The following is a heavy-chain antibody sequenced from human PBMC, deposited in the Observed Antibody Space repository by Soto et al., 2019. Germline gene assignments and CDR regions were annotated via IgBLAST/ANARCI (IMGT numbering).Heavy chain of an antibody. Sequence: GASVKVSCKVSGYTLTELSMHWVRQAPGKGLEWMGGFDPEDGETIYAQKFQGRVTMTEDTSTDTAYMELSSLRSEDTAVYYCATPLRNYDILTGYWSGYSFDIWGQGTMVTVSS. V-gene: IGHV1-24*01. D-gene: IGHD3-9*01. CDR3: ATPLRNYDILTGYWSGYSFDI. J-gene: IGHJ3*02. CDR2: FDPEDGET. CDR1: GYTLTELS.